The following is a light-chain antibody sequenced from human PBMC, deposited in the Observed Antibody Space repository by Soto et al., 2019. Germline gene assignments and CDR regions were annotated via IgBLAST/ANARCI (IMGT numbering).Light chain of an antibody. CDR1: QSITTW. Sequence: DIPMTQSPSTLSASVGDRGTITCRASQSITTWLAWYQQKPGKAPKLLIYKATNLQSGVPSRFSGSGSGTEFSITISSLQPDDFATYYCQRYNDYQYIFGQGTKLEIK. V-gene: IGKV1-5*03. J-gene: IGKJ2*01. CDR3: QRYNDYQYI. CDR2: KAT.